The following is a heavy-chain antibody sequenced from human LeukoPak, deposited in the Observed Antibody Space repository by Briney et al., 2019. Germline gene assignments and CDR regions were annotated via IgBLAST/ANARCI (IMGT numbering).Heavy chain of an antibody. J-gene: IGHJ5*02. CDR3: ARDRIAARISTRACCWFDP. D-gene: IGHD6-6*01. V-gene: IGHV1-2*02. CDR2: INPNSGGT. Sequence: GASVKVSCKASGYTFTGYYMHWVRQAPGQGLEWMGWINPNSGGTNYAQKFQGRVTMTRDTSISTAYMELSRLRSDDTAVYYCARDRIAARISTRACCWFDPWGQGTLVTVSS. CDR1: GYTFTGYY.